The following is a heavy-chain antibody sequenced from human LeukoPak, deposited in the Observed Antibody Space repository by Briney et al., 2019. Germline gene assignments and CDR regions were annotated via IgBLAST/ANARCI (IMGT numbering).Heavy chain of an antibody. V-gene: IGHV4-39*01. CDR1: GGSISSSSYY. CDR3: ARHARARLLRFLAWLLP. J-gene: IGHJ5*02. D-gene: IGHD3-3*01. Sequence: PSETLSLTCTVSGGSISSSSYYWGWIRQPPGKGLEWIGSIYYSGSTYYNPSLKSRVTISVDTSKNQFSLKLSSVTAADTAVYYCARHARARLLRFLAWLLPWGQGTLVTVSS. CDR2: IYYSGST.